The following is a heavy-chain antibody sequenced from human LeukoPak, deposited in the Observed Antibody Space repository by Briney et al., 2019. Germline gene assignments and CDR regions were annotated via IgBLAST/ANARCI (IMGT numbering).Heavy chain of an antibody. CDR2: IYPGDSDT. CDR1: GYIFSNFFSSYG. Sequence: ASVKVSCKASGYIFSNFFSSYGITWVRQAPGQGLEWMGVIYPGDSDTRYSPSFQGQVTISADKSISTAYLQWSSLKASDTAMYYCARLYYDSSGYHYGGSWFDPWGQGTLVTVSS. D-gene: IGHD3-22*01. V-gene: IGHV5-51*01. CDR3: ARLYYDSSGYHYGGSWFDP. J-gene: IGHJ5*02.